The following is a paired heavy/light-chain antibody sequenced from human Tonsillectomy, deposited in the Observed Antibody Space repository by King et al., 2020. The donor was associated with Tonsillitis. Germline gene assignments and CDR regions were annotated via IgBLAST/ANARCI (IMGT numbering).Light chain of an antibody. CDR3: QSYDSSLTVYV. CDR1: SSNIGAGYD. V-gene: IGLV1-40*01. J-gene: IGLJ1*01. CDR2: GNN. Sequence: QSVLTQPPSVSGAPGQRVTISCTGSSSNIGAGYDVHWYQQLPGTAPKLLIYGNNNRPSGVPDRFSGSKSGTSASLAITGLQAEDEADYYCQSYDSSLTVYVFGTATKVSVL.
Heavy chain of an antibody. J-gene: IGHJ5*02. CDR1: GGIFSSYA. CDR2: IITVFSTV. D-gene: IGHD4-17*01. CDR3: ARTVGATTVTTWGLGLNWFDP. Sequence: QVQLVQSGAEVKKPGSSVKVSCKASGGIFSSYAFSWVRQAPGQGLEWMGGIITVFSTVKYAQKFQGRVTITADKSTSTAYMDLSSLRSEDTAVYYCARTVGATTVTTWGLGLNWFDPWGQGTLVTVSS. V-gene: IGHV1-69*06.